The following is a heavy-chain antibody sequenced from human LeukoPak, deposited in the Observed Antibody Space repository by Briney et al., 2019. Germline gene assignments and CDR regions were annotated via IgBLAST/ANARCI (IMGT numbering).Heavy chain of an antibody. V-gene: IGHV3-21*01. CDR1: GFTFSSYS. CDR2: ISSSSSYI. Sequence: GGSLRLSCAASGFTFSSYSMNWIRQAPGKGLEWVSSISSSSSYIYYADSVKGRFTISRDNAKNSLYLQMNSLRAEDTAVYYCAREGTYYYDSSGPLDYWGQGTLVTVSS. J-gene: IGHJ4*02. D-gene: IGHD3-22*01. CDR3: AREGTYYYDSSGPLDY.